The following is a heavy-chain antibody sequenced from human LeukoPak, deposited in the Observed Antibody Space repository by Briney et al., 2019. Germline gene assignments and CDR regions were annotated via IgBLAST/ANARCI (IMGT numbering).Heavy chain of an antibody. CDR2: INPNSGGT. CDR1: GYTFTGYY. D-gene: IGHD6-13*01. V-gene: IGHV1-2*02. Sequence: GASVKVSCKASGYTFTGYYMHWVRQAPGQGLEWMGWINPNSGGTNYAQKFQGRVTITRNTSISTAYMELSSLRSEDTAVYYCARGRYSSSWNDYWGQGTLVTVSS. J-gene: IGHJ4*02. CDR3: ARGRYSSSWNDY.